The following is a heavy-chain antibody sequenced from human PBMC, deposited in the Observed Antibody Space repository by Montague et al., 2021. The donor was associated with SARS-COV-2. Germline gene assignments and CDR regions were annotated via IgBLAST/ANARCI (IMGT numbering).Heavy chain of an antibody. V-gene: IGHV4-39*07. CDR2: IYYSGST. CDR1: GGSISSSSYY. Sequence: SETLSLTCTVSGGSISSSSYYWGWIRQPPGKGLEWIGSIYYSGSTYYNPSLKSRVTISVDTSKDQFSLKLSSVTAADTAVYYCASDLNEYSSSGGFDYWGQGTLVTVSS. CDR3: ASDLNEYSSSGGFDY. D-gene: IGHD6-6*01. J-gene: IGHJ4*02.